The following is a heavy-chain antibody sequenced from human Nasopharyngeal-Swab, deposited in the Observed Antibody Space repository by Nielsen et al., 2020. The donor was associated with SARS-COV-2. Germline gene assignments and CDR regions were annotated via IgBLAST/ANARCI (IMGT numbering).Heavy chain of an antibody. CDR3: TRAALAYCGGDCYFLAY. D-gene: IGHD2-21*02. CDR1: GFTFGDYA. Sequence: GESLKISCPASGFTFGDYAMSWVRQAPGKGLEWVGFIRSKAYGGTTEYAASVKGRFTISRDDSKSIAYLQMNSLKTEDTAVYYCTRAALAYCGGDCYFLAYWGQGTLVTVSS. CDR2: IRSKAYGGTT. J-gene: IGHJ4*02. V-gene: IGHV3-49*04.